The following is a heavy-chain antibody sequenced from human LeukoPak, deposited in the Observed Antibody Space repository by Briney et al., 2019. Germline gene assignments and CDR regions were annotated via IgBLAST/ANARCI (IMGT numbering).Heavy chain of an antibody. J-gene: IGHJ5*02. CDR3: ARGSYSGYGDGLDP. CDR1: GGSISSYY. Sequence: PSETLSLTCTVSGGSISSYYWSWIRQPPGKGLEWIGYIYYTGSTNYNPSLKSRVTISIDTSKNQFSLNLNSVTAADTAVYYCARGSYSGYGDGLDPWGQGTLVAVSS. V-gene: IGHV4-59*01. CDR2: IYYTGST. D-gene: IGHD5-12*01.